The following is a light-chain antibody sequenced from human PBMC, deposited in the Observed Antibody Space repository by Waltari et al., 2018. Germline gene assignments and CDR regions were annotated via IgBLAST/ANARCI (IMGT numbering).Light chain of an antibody. CDR2: GAS. CDR1: QSVSSN. J-gene: IGKJ1*01. V-gene: IGKV3-15*01. CDR3: QQYNNWPTWT. Sequence: EIVMKQSQATLSVSPGERATLSCRASQSVSSNLARYQQKPGQAPRLLIYGASTRATGIPARFSGSGSGTEFTLTISSLQSEDFAVYYCQQYNNWPTWTFGQGTKVEIK.